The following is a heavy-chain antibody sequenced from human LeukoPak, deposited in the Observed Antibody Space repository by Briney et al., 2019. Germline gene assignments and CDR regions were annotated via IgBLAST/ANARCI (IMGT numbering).Heavy chain of an antibody. D-gene: IGHD1-26*01. V-gene: IGHV3-66*01. CDR3: AGVSGSYFLDY. CDR1: GFTVTSDH. Sequence: GGSLRLSCAASGFTVTSDHMSWVRQAPGKGLEWVSLIYSGGSTYYADSVKGRFTISRDNSKNTLYLQMNSLRADDMAVYHCAGVSGSYFLDYWGQGTLVTVSS. J-gene: IGHJ4*02. CDR2: IYSGGST.